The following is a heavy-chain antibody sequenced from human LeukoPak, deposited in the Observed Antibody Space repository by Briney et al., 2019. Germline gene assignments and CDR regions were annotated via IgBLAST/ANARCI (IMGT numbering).Heavy chain of an antibody. D-gene: IGHD3-9*01. CDR1: GYSISSGYY. CDR3: ARRGPLTPASSFDY. CDR2: IYHSGST. Sequence: SETLSLTCTVSGYSISSGYYWGWIRQPPGKGLEWIGSIYHSGSTNYNPSLKSRVTISVDTSKNQFSLKLSSVTAADTAVYYCARRGPLTPASSFDYWGQGTLVTVSS. J-gene: IGHJ4*02. V-gene: IGHV4-38-2*02.